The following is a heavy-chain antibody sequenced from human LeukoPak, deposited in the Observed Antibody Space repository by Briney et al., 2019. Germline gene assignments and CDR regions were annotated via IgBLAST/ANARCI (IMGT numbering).Heavy chain of an antibody. CDR1: GFTFSNAW. J-gene: IGHJ4*02. CDR2: ISGSGGST. V-gene: IGHV3-23*01. CDR3: AKDWDRSGQYYFDY. Sequence: GGSLRLSCATSGFTFSNAWMNWVRQAPGKGLEWVSAISGSGGSTYYADSVKGRFTISRDNSKNTLYLQMNSLRAEDTAVYYCAKDWDRSGQYYFDYWGQGTLVTVSS. D-gene: IGHD3-22*01.